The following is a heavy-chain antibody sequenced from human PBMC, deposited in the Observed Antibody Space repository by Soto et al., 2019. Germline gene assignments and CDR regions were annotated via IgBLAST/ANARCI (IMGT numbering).Heavy chain of an antibody. CDR3: AKGAEGSVGAGPFDY. J-gene: IGHJ4*02. V-gene: IGHV3-30*18. D-gene: IGHD1-26*01. CDR2: ISYDGSNK. Sequence: QVQLVESGGGVVQPGRSLRLSCAASGFTFSSYGMHWVRQAPGKGLEWVAVISYDGSNKYYADSVKGRFTISRDNSKNTLYLQMTSLRAEDTAVYYCAKGAEGSVGAGPFDYWGQGTLVTVSS. CDR1: GFTFSSYG.